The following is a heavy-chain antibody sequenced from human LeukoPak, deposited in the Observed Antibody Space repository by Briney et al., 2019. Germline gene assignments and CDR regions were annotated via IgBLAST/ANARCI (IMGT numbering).Heavy chain of an antibody. V-gene: IGHV4-38-2*02. CDR2: FYHTGRT. CDR1: GYSISLGYY. J-gene: IGHJ4*02. D-gene: IGHD1-1*01. Sequence: PSETLSLTCTVSGYSISLGYYWGWIRQPPGKGLEWIGSFYHTGRTYYNPSLKSRVTVSGDTSKNQFSLKLSSETAADTAVYYCARDMGWNGLVDSWGQGTLVTVSS. CDR3: ARDMGWNGLVDS.